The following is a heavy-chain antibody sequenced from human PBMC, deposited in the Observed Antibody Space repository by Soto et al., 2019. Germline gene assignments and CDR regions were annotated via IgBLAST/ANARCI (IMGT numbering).Heavy chain of an antibody. CDR2: ISSSSSYI. Sequence: PGGSLSLSYVSSGFPFSSYSLHWVRQAPGLGLDWVSSISSSSSYIYFADSVKGRFTISRDNVKNSLYLQMYSLRAEDTAVYYCARDLYYYDSSGYYDALVYFDYWGQGT. V-gene: IGHV3-21*01. CDR1: GFPFSSYS. J-gene: IGHJ4*02. D-gene: IGHD3-22*01. CDR3: ARDLYYYDSSGYYDALVYFDY.